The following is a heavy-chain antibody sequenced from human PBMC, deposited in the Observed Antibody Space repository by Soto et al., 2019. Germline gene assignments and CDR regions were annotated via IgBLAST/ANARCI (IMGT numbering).Heavy chain of an antibody. J-gene: IGHJ4*02. Sequence: QVQLVESGGGVVQPGTSLRLSCAASGFSFSSHAMHWVRQAPGKGLEWVAVISYHGVNKYYADSVRGRFTISRDNSKNTVSLQLGRLGTDDTGGYRCARGGWLQNTGSDYWGQGILVTVSS. D-gene: IGHD1-26*01. CDR2: ISYHGVNK. CDR1: GFSFSSHA. V-gene: IGHV3-30*03. CDR3: ARGGWLQNTGSDY.